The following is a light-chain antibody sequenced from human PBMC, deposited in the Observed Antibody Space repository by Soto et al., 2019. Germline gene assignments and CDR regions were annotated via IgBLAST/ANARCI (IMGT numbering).Light chain of an antibody. Sequence: QSVLTQPPSASGSPGQSVTISCTGTSGDVGAYNFVSWYQQHPGKAPKLMIYEVSKRPSGVPDRFSASKSGNTASLTVSGLQAEDEADYYCCSYADNNDYVFGTGTKLTVL. CDR1: SGDVGAYNF. J-gene: IGLJ1*01. V-gene: IGLV2-8*01. CDR3: CSYADNNDYV. CDR2: EVS.